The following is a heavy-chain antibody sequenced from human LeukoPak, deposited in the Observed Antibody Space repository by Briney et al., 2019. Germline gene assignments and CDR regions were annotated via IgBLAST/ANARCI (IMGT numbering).Heavy chain of an antibody. CDR1: GYTLTELS. J-gene: IGHJ4*02. Sequence: ASVKVSCKVSGYTLTELSMHWVRRAPGKGLEWMGGFDPEDGETIYAQKFQGRVTMTEDTSTDTAYMELSSLRSEDTAVYYCARDKSYRLSSRSFEYFDYWGQGTLVTVSS. CDR3: ARDKSYRLSSRSFEYFDY. CDR2: FDPEDGET. D-gene: IGHD3-10*01. V-gene: IGHV1-24*01.